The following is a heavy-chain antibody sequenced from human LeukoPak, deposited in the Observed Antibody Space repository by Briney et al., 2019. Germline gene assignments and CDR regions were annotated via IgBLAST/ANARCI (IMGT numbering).Heavy chain of an antibody. J-gene: IGHJ4*02. V-gene: IGHV1-2*02. CDR2: INPNSGGT. CDR1: GYTFTGYY. Sequence: ASVKVSCKASGYTFTGYYMHRVRQAPGQGLEWMGWINPNSGGTNYAQKFQGRVTMTRDTSISTAYVELSRLRSDDTAVYYCARDRDYSSSWYGELGDYWGQGTLVTVSS. CDR3: ARDRDYSSSWYGELGDY. D-gene: IGHD6-13*01.